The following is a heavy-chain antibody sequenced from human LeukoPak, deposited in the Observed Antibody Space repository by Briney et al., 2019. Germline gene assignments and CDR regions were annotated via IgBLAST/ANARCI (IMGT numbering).Heavy chain of an antibody. V-gene: IGHV3-23*01. CDR3: ATEEFDY. CDR1: GFTFSNYA. CDR2: ILGSGVTT. Sequence: PGASLRLSCAASGFTFSNYAMSWVRQAPGKGLEWVSAILGSGVTTYYADSVKGRFTISRDNSKNTLYLQMNSLRAEDTAVYYCATEEFDYWGQGTLVTVSS. J-gene: IGHJ4*02.